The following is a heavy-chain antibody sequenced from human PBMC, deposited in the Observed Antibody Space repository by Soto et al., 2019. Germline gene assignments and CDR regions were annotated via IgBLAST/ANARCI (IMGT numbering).Heavy chain of an antibody. CDR2: IYWDDDK. D-gene: IGHD1-26*01. CDR1: GFSLSTSGVG. V-gene: IGHV2-5*02. CDR3: AHRPIVGATTYYYYGMDV. Sequence: SGPTLVNPTQTLTLACTFSGFSLSTSGVGVGWIRQPPGKALEWLALIYWDDDKRYSPSLKSRLTITKDTSKNQVVLTMTNMDPVDTATYYCAHRPIVGATTYYYYGMDVWGQGTTVTVSS. J-gene: IGHJ6*02.